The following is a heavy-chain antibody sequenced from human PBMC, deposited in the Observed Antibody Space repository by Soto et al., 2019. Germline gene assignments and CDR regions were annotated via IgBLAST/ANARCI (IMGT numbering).Heavy chain of an antibody. CDR3: ATTIQTARGAFGI. Sequence: ASVKVSCKASGGTFSSYAISWVRQAPGQGLEWMGGIIPIFGTANYAQKFQGRVTITADESTSTAYMELSSLRSEDTAVYYCATTIQTARGAFGIWGQGTMVTVSS. CDR2: IIPIFGTA. CDR1: GGTFSSYA. J-gene: IGHJ3*02. D-gene: IGHD5-18*01. V-gene: IGHV1-69*13.